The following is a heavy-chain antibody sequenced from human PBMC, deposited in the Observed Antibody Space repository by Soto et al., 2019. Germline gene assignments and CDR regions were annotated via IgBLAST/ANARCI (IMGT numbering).Heavy chain of an antibody. CDR2: ISGSGGST. D-gene: IGHD3-3*01. V-gene: IGHV3-23*01. CDR3: AKSYHDFWSGYFTDAFDI. Sequence: GGSLRLSCAASGFTFSSYAMSWVRQAPGKGLEWVSAISGSGGSTYYADSVKGRFTISRDNSKNTLYLQMNSLRAEDTAVYYCAKSYHDFWSGYFTDAFDIWGQGTMVTVSS. J-gene: IGHJ3*02. CDR1: GFTFSSYA.